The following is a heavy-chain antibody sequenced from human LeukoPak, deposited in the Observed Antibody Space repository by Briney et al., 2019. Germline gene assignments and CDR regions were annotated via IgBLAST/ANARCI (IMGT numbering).Heavy chain of an antibody. Sequence: APVKVSCKASGYSFTSYYMHWVRQAPGQGLEWMGEINPSGGRTNYAQKFQGRVDMTRETSTSTVYMELSSLGSEDTAVYYCARANYSGSGSHYNPSFFDYWGQGTLVTVSS. CDR2: INPSGGRT. CDR3: ARANYSGSGSHYNPSFFDY. V-gene: IGHV1-46*01. D-gene: IGHD3-10*01. J-gene: IGHJ4*02. CDR1: GYSFTSYY.